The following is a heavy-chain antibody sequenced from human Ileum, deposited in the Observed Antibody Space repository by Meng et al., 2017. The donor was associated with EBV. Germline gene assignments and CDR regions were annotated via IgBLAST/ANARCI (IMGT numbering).Heavy chain of an antibody. CDR2: TSHSGST. CDR3: ASSDYYRSDY. V-gene: IGHV4-4*02. D-gene: IGHD3-22*01. Sequence: QGQLEGSGPVLVKPWETLSLTVAVSGGSISRSDWWSWVRQPPGKGLEWIGETSHSGSTNYSPSLKSRVTISLDKSKNQLSLKLNSVTAADTAAYYCASSDYYRSDYWGQGTLVTVSS. CDR1: GGSISRSDW. J-gene: IGHJ4*02.